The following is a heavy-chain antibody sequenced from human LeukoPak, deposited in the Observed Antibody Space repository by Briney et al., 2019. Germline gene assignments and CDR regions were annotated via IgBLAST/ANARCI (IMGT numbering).Heavy chain of an antibody. CDR2: ISAYNGNT. J-gene: IGHJ4*02. CDR1: GGTFSSYA. CDR3: ARDQGPVDTAMVTSDY. Sequence: ASVKVSCKASGGTFSSYAISWVRQAPGQGLEWMGWISAYNGNTNYAQKLQGRVIMTTDTSTSTAYMELRSLRSDDTAVYYCARDQGPVDTAMVTSDYWGQGTLVTVSS. D-gene: IGHD5-18*01. V-gene: IGHV1-18*01.